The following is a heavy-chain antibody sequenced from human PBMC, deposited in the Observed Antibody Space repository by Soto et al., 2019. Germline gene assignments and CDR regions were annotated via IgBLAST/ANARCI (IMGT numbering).Heavy chain of an antibody. Sequence: SETLSLTCAVYGGSFSGYYWSWIRQPPGKGLEWIGEINHSGSTNYNPSLKSRVTISVDTSKNQFSLKLSSVTAADTAVYYCANRLGSGSYLNAFDIWGQGTMVTVSS. CDR2: INHSGST. J-gene: IGHJ3*02. D-gene: IGHD3-10*01. CDR1: GGSFSGYY. CDR3: ANRLGSGSYLNAFDI. V-gene: IGHV4-34*01.